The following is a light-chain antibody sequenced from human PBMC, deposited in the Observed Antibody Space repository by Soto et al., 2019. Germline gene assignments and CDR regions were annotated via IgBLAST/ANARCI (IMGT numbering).Light chain of an antibody. CDR1: QSITNY. V-gene: IGKV1-39*01. Sequence: IQMTQPPSTLSASLGGRGTITFLASQSITNYLTWFQQKPGKAPSLLIFAADNLQDGVPSRLSGSGSGRDFSLTISSLQPQDFATYYCQQSYDMPWTFGQGTKVDIK. J-gene: IGKJ1*01. CDR2: AAD. CDR3: QQSYDMPWT.